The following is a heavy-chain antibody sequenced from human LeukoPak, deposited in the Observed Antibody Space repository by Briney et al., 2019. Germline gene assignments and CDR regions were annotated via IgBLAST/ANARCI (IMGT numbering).Heavy chain of an antibody. Sequence: PGGSLRLSCAASGFTFSSYGMHWVRQVPGKGLEWVAVISYDGSNKYYADSVKGRFTISRDNSKNTLYLQMNSLRAEDTAVYYCAKDEGPYCSSTSCYPDDYWGQGTLVTVSS. CDR2: ISYDGSNK. J-gene: IGHJ4*02. D-gene: IGHD2-2*01. V-gene: IGHV3-30*18. CDR3: AKDEGPYCSSTSCYPDDY. CDR1: GFTFSSYG.